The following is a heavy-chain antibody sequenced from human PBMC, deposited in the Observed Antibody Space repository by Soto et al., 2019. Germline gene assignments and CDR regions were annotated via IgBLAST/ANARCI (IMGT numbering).Heavy chain of an antibody. CDR3: ARAPMVLTRSYFDS. V-gene: IGHV4-59*01. J-gene: IGHJ4*02. Sequence: SETLSLTGTVSDGSISNFYWSWIRQPPGKGLEWIGYISSSGNTNYNPSLKSRVSISVDTSKNQFSLNLTSVTAADTAVYYCARAPMVLTRSYFDSWGQGTPVTAPQ. CDR1: DGSISNFY. D-gene: IGHD3-22*01. CDR2: ISSSGNT.